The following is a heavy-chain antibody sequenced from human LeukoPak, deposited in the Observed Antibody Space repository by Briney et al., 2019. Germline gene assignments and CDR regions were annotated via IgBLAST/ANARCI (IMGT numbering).Heavy chain of an antibody. CDR2: IQYDGSNK. D-gene: IGHD3-22*01. J-gene: IGHJ4*02. CDR3: ARDSYYYDSSGYCDY. V-gene: IGHV3-30*02. CDR1: AFIFSSYG. Sequence: GGSLRLSCAASAFIFSSYGMHWVRQAPGKGLEWVAYIQYDGSNKQYADSVKGRFTISRDNSKNTLYLQMNSLRAEDTAVYYCARDSYYYDSSGYCDYWGQGTLVTVSS.